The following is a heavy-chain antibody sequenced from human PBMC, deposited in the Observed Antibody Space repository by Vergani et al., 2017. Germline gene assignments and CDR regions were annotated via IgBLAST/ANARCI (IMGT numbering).Heavy chain of an antibody. D-gene: IGHD1-26*01. CDR1: GFTFRSYG. Sequence: QVQLVESGGGGVQPGRSLRLSCAASGFTFRSYGMHWVRQAPGKGLEGVAVIWYVGYNKYYADSVKGRFTISRENSQNTLYLQMNILRAEDTAEYYCARDISPGSYSTPDYWGQGTLVTVSS. V-gene: IGHV3-33*01. J-gene: IGHJ4*02. CDR2: IWYVGYNK. CDR3: ARDISPGSYSTPDY.